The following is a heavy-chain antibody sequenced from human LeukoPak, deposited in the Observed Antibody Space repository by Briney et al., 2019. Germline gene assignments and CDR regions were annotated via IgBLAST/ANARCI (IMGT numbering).Heavy chain of an antibody. V-gene: IGHV4-30-4*01. Sequence: PSQTLSLTCTVSGGSISSGDYYWSWIRQPPGKGLEWIGNIYYSGSIYYNPSLKSRLTMSVDISKNQFSLKLSSVTAADTAVYYCARGVKGLRGAFDIWGQGTMVTVSS. J-gene: IGHJ3*02. D-gene: IGHD3-10*01. CDR1: GGSISSGDYY. CDR3: ARGVKGLRGAFDI. CDR2: IYYSGSI.